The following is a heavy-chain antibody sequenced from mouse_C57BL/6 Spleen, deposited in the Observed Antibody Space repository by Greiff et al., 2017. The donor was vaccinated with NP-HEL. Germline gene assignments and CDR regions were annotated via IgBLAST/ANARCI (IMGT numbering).Heavy chain of an antibody. D-gene: IGHD1-1*01. CDR3: VRHEDLYGSSYYWYFDV. CDR2: IRSKSNNYAT. J-gene: IGHJ1*03. Sequence: EVQVVESGGGLVQPKGSLKLSCAASGFSFNTYAMNWVRQAPGKGLEWVARIRSKSNNYATYYADSVKDRFTISRDDSESMLYLQMNNLKTEDTAMYYCVRHEDLYGSSYYWYFDVWGTGTTVTVSS. V-gene: IGHV10-1*01. CDR1: GFSFNTYA.